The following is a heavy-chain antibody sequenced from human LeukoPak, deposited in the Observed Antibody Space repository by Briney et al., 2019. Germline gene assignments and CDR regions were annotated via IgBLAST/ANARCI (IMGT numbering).Heavy chain of an antibody. Sequence: PSETLSLTCAVYGGSFSGYYWSWIRQPPGKGLEWIGEINHSGSTYYNPSLKSRVTISVDRSKNQFSLKLSSVTAADTAVYYCASSRHYDILTGYYWWFDPWGQGTLVTVSS. V-gene: IGHV4-34*01. CDR2: INHSGST. CDR1: GGSFSGYY. CDR3: ASSRHYDILTGYYWWFDP. D-gene: IGHD3-9*01. J-gene: IGHJ5*02.